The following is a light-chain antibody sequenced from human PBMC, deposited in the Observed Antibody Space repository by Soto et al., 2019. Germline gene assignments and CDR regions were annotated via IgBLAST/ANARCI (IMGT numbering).Light chain of an antibody. CDR1: QSVSST. CDR3: QQYNSWPPYT. Sequence: EVVLTQSPGTLSLSPGERATLSCRASQSVSSTYVAWYQHIPGQTPRLLIYGASNRATGIPARFSGSGSGTEFTLTISSLQSEDFAVYYCQQYNSWPPYTFGQGTKLEIK. J-gene: IGKJ2*01. V-gene: IGKV3D-15*01. CDR2: GAS.